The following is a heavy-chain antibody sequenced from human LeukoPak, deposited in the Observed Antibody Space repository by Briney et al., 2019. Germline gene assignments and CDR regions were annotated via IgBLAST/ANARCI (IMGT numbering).Heavy chain of an antibody. J-gene: IGHJ4*02. CDR2: IYYSGST. Sequence: SETLSLTCTVSGGSISSYYWSWIRQPPGKGLEWIGSIYYSGSTYYNPSLKSRVTISVDTSKNQFSLKLSSVTAADTAVYYCARGHYVSGSYFDYWGQGTLVTVSS. D-gene: IGHD3-10*01. CDR1: GGSISSYY. CDR3: ARGHYVSGSYFDY. V-gene: IGHV4-59*05.